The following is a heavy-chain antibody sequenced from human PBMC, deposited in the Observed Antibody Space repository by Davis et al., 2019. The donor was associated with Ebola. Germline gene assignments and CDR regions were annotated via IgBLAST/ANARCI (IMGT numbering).Heavy chain of an antibody. D-gene: IGHD2-15*01. CDR3: ARVQKVAAPWVWFDP. J-gene: IGHJ5*02. Sequence: GESLKTPCAASGFTFSSHDMHWVRQAPGKGLEWVAVISYDGSNKYYADSVKGRFTIFRDNSKNTLYLQMNSLRAEDTAVYYCARVQKVAAPWVWFDPWGQGTLVTVSS. CDR2: ISYDGSNK. V-gene: IGHV3-30*03. CDR1: GFTFSSHD.